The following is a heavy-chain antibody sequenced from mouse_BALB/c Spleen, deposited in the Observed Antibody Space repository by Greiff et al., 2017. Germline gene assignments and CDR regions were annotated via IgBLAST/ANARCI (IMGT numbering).Heavy chain of an antibody. D-gene: IGHD2-1*01. CDR1: GFNIKDYY. J-gene: IGHJ4*01. CDR3: ASTTDYGNGYYAMDY. CDR2: IDPANGNT. Sequence: EVQLQQSGAELVRPGALVKLSCKASGFNIKDYYMHWVKQRPEQGLEWIGWIDPANGNTKYDPKFQGKASITADTSSNTAYLQLSSLTSEDTAVYYCASTTDYGNGYYAMDYWGQGTSVTVSS. V-gene: IGHV14-1*02.